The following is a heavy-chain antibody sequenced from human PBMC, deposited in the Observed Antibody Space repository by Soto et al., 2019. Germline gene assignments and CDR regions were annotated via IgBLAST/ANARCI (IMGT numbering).Heavy chain of an antibody. CDR2: IVPIVDTS. J-gene: IGHJ4*02. D-gene: IGHD5-12*01. CDR1: GGTFSSYA. V-gene: IGHV1-69*12. Sequence: QVQLVQYGAEVRQPASSVKVSWKTSGGTFSSYAISWVRQAPGQGLEWMGGIVPIVDTSTYAQKFQGRVTITADESTSTVYMELSSLRSDDTAVYYCVRVVAIPGYPDNWGQGTLVTVSS. CDR3: VRVVAIPGYPDN.